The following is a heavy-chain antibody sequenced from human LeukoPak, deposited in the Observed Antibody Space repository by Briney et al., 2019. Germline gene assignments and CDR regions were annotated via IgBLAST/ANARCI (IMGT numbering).Heavy chain of an antibody. V-gene: IGHV3-23*01. CDR1: RFTFNNYA. CDR3: AKEGYSSTWNADFDY. D-gene: IGHD6-13*01. CDR2: ISGSGGIT. J-gene: IGHJ4*02. Sequence: GGSLRLSCAASRFTFNNYAMSWVRQAPGKGVEWVSDISGSGGITYYADCVKGRFTIYRENYKNKLYLQMNSLRVEDTAVYYCAKEGYSSTWNADFDYWGQGTLVIVSS.